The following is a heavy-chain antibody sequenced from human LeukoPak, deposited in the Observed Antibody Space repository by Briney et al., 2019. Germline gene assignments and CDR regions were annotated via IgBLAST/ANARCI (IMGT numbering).Heavy chain of an antibody. D-gene: IGHD5-18*01. CDR3: AKDMGYSFGHGFDY. J-gene: IGHJ4*02. CDR2: ISTSGDTI. V-gene: IGHV3-48*03. CDR1: GFTVSSYE. Sequence: GGSLRLSCAVSGFTVSSYEMNWVRQAPGKGLQWISYISTSGDTIYYADSVKGRFTISRDNAKNTLYLQMNSLRAEDTAMYYCAKDMGYSFGHGFDYWGQGSLVTVSS.